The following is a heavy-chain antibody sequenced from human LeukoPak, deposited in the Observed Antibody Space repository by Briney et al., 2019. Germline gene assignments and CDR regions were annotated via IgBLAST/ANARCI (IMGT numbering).Heavy chain of an antibody. CDR3: ATSIGTRLLVY. J-gene: IGHJ4*02. D-gene: IGHD2-21*01. CDR2: FDPEDGET. CDR1: GYTFTGYY. V-gene: IGHV1-24*01. Sequence: ASVKVSCKASGYTFTGYYMHWVRQAPGQGLEWMGGFDPEDGETIYAQKFQGRVTMTEDTSTDTAYMELSSLRSEDTAVYYCATSIGTRLLVYWGQGTLVTVSS.